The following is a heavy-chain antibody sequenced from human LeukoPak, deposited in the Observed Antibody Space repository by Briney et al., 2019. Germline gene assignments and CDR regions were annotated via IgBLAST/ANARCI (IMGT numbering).Heavy chain of an antibody. V-gene: IGHV4-4*09. J-gene: IGHJ4*02. D-gene: IGHD6-6*01. Sequence: SETLSLTCTVSGGSISSYYWSWIRQPPGKGLEWIGHIYTSGSTNYNSSLKSRVTISVDTSKNQFSLKVSSVTAADTAVYYCARTYSSSSHFDYWGQGTLVNVSS. CDR2: IYTSGST. CDR1: GGSISSYY. CDR3: ARTYSSSSHFDY.